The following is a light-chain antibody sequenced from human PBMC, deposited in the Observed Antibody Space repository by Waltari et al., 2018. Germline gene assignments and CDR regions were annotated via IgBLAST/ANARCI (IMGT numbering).Light chain of an antibody. CDR1: QSLSSW. CDR2: KAC. J-gene: IGKJ1*01. CDR3: QQYNSYPWT. V-gene: IGKV1-5*03. Sequence: DIQMTQSPSTLSASVGDRVTITCRASQSLSSWLAGYQKKPGKAPKPLVYKACSLESGVPSRFSGSGSCAEFTLTISSLQPDDFATYYCQQYNSYPWTFGQGTKVEIK.